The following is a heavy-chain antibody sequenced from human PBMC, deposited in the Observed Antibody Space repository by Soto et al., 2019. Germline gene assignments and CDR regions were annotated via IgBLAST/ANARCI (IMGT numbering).Heavy chain of an antibody. D-gene: IGHD4-17*01. CDR2: ISHEGSYK. CDR1: GFSFRSFG. CDR3: AKEGGYGDRIADDYYYYGMDV. V-gene: IGHV3-30*18. J-gene: IGHJ6*02. Sequence: GGSLRLSCEVSGFSFRSFGMHWVRQAPGKGLEWVTVISHEGSYKHYADSVKGRFTISRDDSKNTLYLQMNSLRAEDTAVYYCAKEGGYGDRIADDYYYYGMDVWGQGTTVTVSS.